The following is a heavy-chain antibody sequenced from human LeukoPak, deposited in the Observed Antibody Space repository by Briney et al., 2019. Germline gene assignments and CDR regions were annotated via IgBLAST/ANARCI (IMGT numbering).Heavy chain of an antibody. D-gene: IGHD3-22*01. CDR3: ARSTYYYDSSGYLYPSFFDY. V-gene: IGHV3-48*02. CDR1: GFTFSSYS. CDR2: ISRTSHTI. J-gene: IGHJ4*02. Sequence: GGSLRLSCSTSGFTFSSYSMNWVRQAPGKGLEWVSYISRTSHTIYYADSVKGRFTISRDNAKNSLYLQMNSLRDEDTAVYYCARSTYYYDSSGYLYPSFFDYWGQGNLVTVSS.